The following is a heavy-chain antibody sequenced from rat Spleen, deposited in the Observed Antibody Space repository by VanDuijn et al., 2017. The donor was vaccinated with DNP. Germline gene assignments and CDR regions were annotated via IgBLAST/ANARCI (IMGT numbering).Heavy chain of an antibody. CDR1: GFSITSSYR. CDR3: ARWPGYNPPYAMDA. Sequence: EVQLRESGPGLVKPSQSLSLTCSVTGFSITSSYRWNWIRKFPGDKLEWMGSVNSAGSTNYNPSPKSRIPITRDTSKNQFFLQVNSVTTEDTATYYCARWPGYNPPYAMDAWGQGTSVTVSS. V-gene: IGHV3-3*01. CDR2: VNSAGST. D-gene: IGHD1-4*01. J-gene: IGHJ4*01.